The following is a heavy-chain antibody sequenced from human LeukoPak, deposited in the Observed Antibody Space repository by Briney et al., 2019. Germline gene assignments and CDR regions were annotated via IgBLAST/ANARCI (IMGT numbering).Heavy chain of an antibody. J-gene: IGHJ4*02. CDR1: GFTFSRYA. CDR3: ARTDISGWSRPLDC. V-gene: IGHV3-30-3*01. CDR2: ISSDGSNK. D-gene: IGHD6-19*01. Sequence: GGSLRLSCAASGFTFSRYALHWVRQAPGKGLEWVAVISSDGSNKHYAGSVEGRFTISRDNYNNTLLLQMNSLRAEDTAVYYCARTDISGWSRPLDCWGQGTLVTVSS.